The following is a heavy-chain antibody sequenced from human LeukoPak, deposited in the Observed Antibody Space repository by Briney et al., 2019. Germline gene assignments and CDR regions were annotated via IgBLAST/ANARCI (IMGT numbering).Heavy chain of an antibody. Sequence: PGGSLRLSCAASGFTFSTYWMSWVRQAPGKGLEWVANTNPDGSDKYYAGSLKGRFTISRDNAKNSLYLQMNSLTAEDTAMYYCARDRDGKDYWGQGTLVTVSS. V-gene: IGHV3-7*03. D-gene: IGHD1-1*01. CDR1: GFTFSTYW. J-gene: IGHJ4*02. CDR3: ARDRDGKDY. CDR2: TNPDGSDK.